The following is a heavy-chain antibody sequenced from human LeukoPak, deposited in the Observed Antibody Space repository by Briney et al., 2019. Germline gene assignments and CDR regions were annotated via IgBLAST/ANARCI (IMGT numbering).Heavy chain of an antibody. D-gene: IGHD3-10*01. CDR3: ARALSPVRYYYGSGSLYYYYMDV. CDR1: GYTFTTYY. Sequence: AASVKVSCKASGYTFTTYYMHWVRQAPGQGLEWMGIINPSGGSTSYAQKFQGRVTITADESASTAYMELSSLRSEDTAVYYCARALSPVRYYYGSGSLYYYYMDVWGKGTTVTISS. V-gene: IGHV1-46*01. J-gene: IGHJ6*03. CDR2: INPSGGST.